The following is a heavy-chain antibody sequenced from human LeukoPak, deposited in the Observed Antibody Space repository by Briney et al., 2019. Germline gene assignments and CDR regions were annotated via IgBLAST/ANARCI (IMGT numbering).Heavy chain of an antibody. D-gene: IGHD3-16*01. Sequence: SETLSLTCAVSGGSFSGYYWSWVRQPPGKGLEWIGEINHSGSTNYNPSLKSRVTISVDTSKNQFSLKLSSVTAADTALYYCARGGGEFDYWGQGTLVTVSS. J-gene: IGHJ4*02. CDR3: ARGGGEFDY. CDR1: GGSFSGYY. CDR2: INHSGST. V-gene: IGHV4-34*01.